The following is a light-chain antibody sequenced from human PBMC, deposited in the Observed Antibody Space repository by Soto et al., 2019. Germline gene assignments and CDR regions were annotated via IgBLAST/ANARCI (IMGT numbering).Light chain of an antibody. J-gene: IGKJ3*01. CDR1: QSISSY. CDR2: SAS. CDR3: QQSYNGPFT. V-gene: IGKV1-39*01. Sequence: DIQMTQSPSSLSASVGDRVTITCRASQSISSYLNWYQQRPGKAPKLLIYSASTLQTGVPSRFSGSGSGTDFTLTISSLQPEDFATYYCQQSYNGPFTFGPGTKVD.